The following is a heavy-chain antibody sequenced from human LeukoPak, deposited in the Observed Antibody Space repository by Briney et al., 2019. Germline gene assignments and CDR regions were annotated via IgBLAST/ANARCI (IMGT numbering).Heavy chain of an antibody. J-gene: IGHJ3*02. Sequence: SETLSLTCTVSGGSVSSDSFYWSWIRQPPGKGLEWIGYVYYSGRTKYNPSLQSRVTISVDRSKNHFSLKLTSVTAADTAVYYCVRETATYYYDSTGYYRQTEAFDIWGRGTMVTVSS. V-gene: IGHV4-61*01. CDR1: GGSVSSDSFY. CDR3: VRETATYYYDSTGYYRQTEAFDI. CDR2: VYYSGRT. D-gene: IGHD3-22*01.